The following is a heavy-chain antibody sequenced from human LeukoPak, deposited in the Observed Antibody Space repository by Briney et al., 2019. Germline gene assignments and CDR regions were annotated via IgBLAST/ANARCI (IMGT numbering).Heavy chain of an antibody. D-gene: IGHD6-13*01. CDR1: GFTFSSYA. V-gene: IGHV3-23*01. CDR3: AKAFREYGSSTYSSFDI. CDR2: ITGTT. Sequence: PGGSLRLSCAASGFTFSSYAMSWVRQAPGKGLQWVSTITGTTHYADSVRGRFTISRDNSKNILYLQVNSLSTEDTAIYYCAKAFREYGSSTYSSFDIWGQGAMVTVSS. J-gene: IGHJ3*02.